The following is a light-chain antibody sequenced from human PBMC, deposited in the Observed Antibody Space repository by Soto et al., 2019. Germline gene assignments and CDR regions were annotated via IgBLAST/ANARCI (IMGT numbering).Light chain of an antibody. CDR3: SSYTTSTSFIL. V-gene: IGLV2-14*01. CDR2: EVS. Sequence: QSALTQPASVSGSPGQSITISCTGSSSDVGAYNFVSWYQQHPGKAPKLMIYEVSSRPSGVSNRFSGSKSGNTASLTISGLQAEDEAYYYCSSYTTSTSFILFGGGTKLTVL. CDR1: SSDVGAYNF. J-gene: IGLJ2*01.